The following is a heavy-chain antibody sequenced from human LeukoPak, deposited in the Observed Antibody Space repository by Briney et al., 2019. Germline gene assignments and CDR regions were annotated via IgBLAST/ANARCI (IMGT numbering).Heavy chain of an antibody. CDR1: GFTFSSYS. V-gene: IGHV3-48*01. CDR3: ARAPPGYCSGGSCYPSNP. J-gene: IGHJ5*02. CDR2: ITASGTAM. D-gene: IGHD2-15*01. Sequence: GGSLRLSCAASGFTFSSYSMNWVRQAPGKGLEWVSHITASGTAMFYADSVKGRFTISRDNSKNTLYLQMNSLRAEDTAVYYCARAPPGYCSGGSCYPSNPWGQGTLVTVSS.